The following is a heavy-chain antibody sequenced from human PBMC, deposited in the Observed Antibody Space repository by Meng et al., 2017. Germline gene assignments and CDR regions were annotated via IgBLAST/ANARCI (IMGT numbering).Heavy chain of an antibody. CDR3: ARGRYSSGWDRFDY. J-gene: IGHJ4*02. D-gene: IGHD6-19*01. Sequence: QVHLEAQGPGLVKHQGNLSSTCGVSGGPIRSSKWWRWVRQPPGKGLEWIGEIYHSGSTNYNPSLKSRVTISVDKSKNQFSLKLSSVTAADTAVYYCARGRYSSGWDRFDYWGQGTLVTVSS. CDR1: GGPIRSSKW. V-gene: IGHV4-4*03. CDR2: IYHSGST.